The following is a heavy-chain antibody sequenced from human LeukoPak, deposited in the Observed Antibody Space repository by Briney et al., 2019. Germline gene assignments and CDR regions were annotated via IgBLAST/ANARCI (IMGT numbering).Heavy chain of an antibody. V-gene: IGHV4-34*01. CDR1: GGSFSGYY. D-gene: IGHD5-18*01. CDR3: ARDGAPTAMVTPFDY. J-gene: IGHJ4*02. CDR2: INHSGST. Sequence: SETLSLTCAVCGGSFSGYYWSWIRQPPGKGLEWIGEINHSGSTNYNPSLKSRVTISVDTSKNQFSLKLSSVTAADTAVYYCARDGAPTAMVTPFDYWGQGTLVTVSS.